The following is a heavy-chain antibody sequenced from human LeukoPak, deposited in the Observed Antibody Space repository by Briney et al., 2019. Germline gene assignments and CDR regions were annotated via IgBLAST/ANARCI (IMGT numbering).Heavy chain of an antibody. CDR3: ARGYSSSWNYFDY. V-gene: IGHV4-59*01. CDR1: GGSISSYY. CDR2: ISDSGST. Sequence: SETLSLTCTVSGGSISSYYWSWIRQPPGKGLEWIGYISDSGSTNYNPSLKSQVTISIDTSKNQFSLKLSSVTAADTAVYYCARGYSSSWNYFDYWGQGTLVTVSS. J-gene: IGHJ4*02. D-gene: IGHD6-13*01.